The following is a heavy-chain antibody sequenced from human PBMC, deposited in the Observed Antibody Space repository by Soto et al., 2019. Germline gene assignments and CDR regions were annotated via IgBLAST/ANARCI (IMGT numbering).Heavy chain of an antibody. CDR1: GGTFSSYA. Sequence: SVKVSCKASGGTFSSYAISWVRQAPGQGLEWMGGIIPIFGTANYAQKFQGRVTITADKSTSTAYMELSSLRSEDTAVYYCARGSSDYVGMDVWGQAPTVTFCS. V-gene: IGHV1-69*06. J-gene: IGHJ6*02. CDR2: IIPIFGTA. D-gene: IGHD2-15*01. CDR3: ARGSSDYVGMDV.